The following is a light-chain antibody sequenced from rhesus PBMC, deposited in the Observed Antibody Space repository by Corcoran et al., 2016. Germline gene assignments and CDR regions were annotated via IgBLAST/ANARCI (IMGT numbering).Light chain of an antibody. CDR3: QHYYDTPYS. CDR1: QNIYSN. CDR2: AAS. Sequence: DIQMTQSPSALSASVGDRVTISCRASQNIYSNLSWYQQKPGKAPKLLIYAASSLQTGMSSRFRGSGSGTYFSLTIISLPPGDSAAYYCQHYYDTPYSFGQGTKVEIK. J-gene: IGKJ2*01. V-gene: IGKV1S8*01.